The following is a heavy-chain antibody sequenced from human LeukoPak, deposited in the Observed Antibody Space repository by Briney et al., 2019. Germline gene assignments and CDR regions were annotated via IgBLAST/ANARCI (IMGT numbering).Heavy chain of an antibody. CDR3: ARDRASRYGMDV. CDR1: GFTFSDYY. CDR2: ISSGGSTI. D-gene: IGHD3-10*01. V-gene: IGHV3-11*01. Sequence: PGGSLRLSCAASGFTFSDYYMNWIRQAPGKGPEWLSYISSGGSTIDYADFVKGRFTISRDNAKNSLYLQMNSLRAEDTAVYYCARDRASRYGMDVWGQGTTVTVSS. J-gene: IGHJ6*02.